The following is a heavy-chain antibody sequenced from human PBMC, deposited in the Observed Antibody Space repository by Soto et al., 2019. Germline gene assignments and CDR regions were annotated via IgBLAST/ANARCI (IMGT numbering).Heavy chain of an antibody. V-gene: IGHV4-59*01. Sequence: SETLSLTCTVSSDSIISYYWSWIRQPPGKRLEWIGYISYSGSTDYNPSLKSRVTISGDTSKNQFSLKVSSVTAADTAVYYCARGTSWQLPFDYWGQGTLVTVSS. J-gene: IGHJ4*02. CDR2: ISYSGST. D-gene: IGHD6-13*01. CDR1: SDSIISYY. CDR3: ARGTSWQLPFDY.